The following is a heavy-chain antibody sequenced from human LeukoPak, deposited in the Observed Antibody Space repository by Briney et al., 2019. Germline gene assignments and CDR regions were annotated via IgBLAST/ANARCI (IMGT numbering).Heavy chain of an antibody. CDR2: IKQDGSEK. V-gene: IGHV3-7*01. D-gene: IGHD6-6*01. CDR3: ARSSIAARRSAFDI. CDR1: GFTFSSYW. J-gene: IGHJ3*02. Sequence: GGSLRLSCAASGFTFSSYWMSWVRQAPGKGLEWVANIKQDGSEKYYVDSVKGRFTISRDNAKNSLYLQMNSLRAEDTAVYYCARSSIAARRSAFDIWGQGTMVTVSS.